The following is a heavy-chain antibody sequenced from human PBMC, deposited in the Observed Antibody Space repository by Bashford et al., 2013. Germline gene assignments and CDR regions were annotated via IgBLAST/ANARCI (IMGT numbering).Heavy chain of an antibody. V-gene: IGHV3-66*04. Sequence: GGSLRLSCAVSGLSVSDNYMSWVRQAQGKGLQWVSDLSKSGATFYADSVKGRFTISRDASKNTLFLQMNSLGAEDTALYYCTSHLWLMEWGQGTPVTVSS. CDR3: TSHLWLME. D-gene: IGHD2/OR15-2a*01. CDR2: LSKSGAT. J-gene: IGHJ4*02. CDR1: GLSVSDNY.